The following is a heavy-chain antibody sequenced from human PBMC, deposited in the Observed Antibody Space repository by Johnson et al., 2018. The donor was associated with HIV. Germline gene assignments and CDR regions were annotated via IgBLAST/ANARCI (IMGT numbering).Heavy chain of an antibody. Sequence: VQLVESGGGVVQPGGSLRLSCAASGFNFSSYGMHWVRQAPGKGLERVAFIRYDASNKYYADSVKGRFTVSRYKSKHTLYLQMNSLRAEDTAVYYCAKLIVNWNYDEQPSRAFDIWGQGTMVTVSS. CDR2: IRYDASNK. CDR3: AKLIVNWNYDEQPSRAFDI. V-gene: IGHV3-30*02. J-gene: IGHJ3*02. CDR1: GFNFSSYG. D-gene: IGHD1-7*01.